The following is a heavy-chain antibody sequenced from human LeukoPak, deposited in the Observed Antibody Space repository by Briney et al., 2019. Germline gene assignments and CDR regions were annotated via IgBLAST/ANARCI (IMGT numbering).Heavy chain of an antibody. CDR3: ARNYYDSSGGFDP. J-gene: IGHJ5*02. Sequence: SETLSLTRVVYGGSFNGYYWSWIRQPPGKGLEWIGEINHSGSTNYNPSLKSRVTISVDTSKNQFSLKLSSVTAADTAVYYCARNYYDSSGGFDPWGQGTLVIVSS. D-gene: IGHD3-22*01. V-gene: IGHV4-34*01. CDR2: INHSGST. CDR1: GGSFNGYY.